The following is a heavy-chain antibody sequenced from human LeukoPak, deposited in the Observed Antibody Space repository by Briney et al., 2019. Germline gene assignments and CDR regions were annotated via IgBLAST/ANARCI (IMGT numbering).Heavy chain of an antibody. V-gene: IGHV3-74*01. Sequence: PGGSLRLSCAASGFTFSSYWMHWVRQAPGKGLVWVSRINSDGSSTSYADSVKGRFTISRDNAKNTLYLQMNSLRAEDTAVYYCARYCSSTSCYRTFDYWGQGTLVIVSS. CDR3: ARYCSSTSCYRTFDY. J-gene: IGHJ4*02. CDR2: INSDGSST. CDR1: GFTFSSYW. D-gene: IGHD2-2*02.